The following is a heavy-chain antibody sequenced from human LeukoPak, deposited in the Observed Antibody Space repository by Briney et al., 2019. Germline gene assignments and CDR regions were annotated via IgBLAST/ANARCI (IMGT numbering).Heavy chain of an antibody. Sequence: SETLSLTCAVYGGSFSGYYWSWIRQPPGKGLEWIREINHSGSTNYNPSLKSRVTISVDTSKNLFSLKLSSVTAADTAVYYCARGRSRRLSGWQQLGGGIIDYWGQGTLVTVSS. CDR2: INHSGST. J-gene: IGHJ4*02. V-gene: IGHV4-34*01. D-gene: IGHD6-13*01. CDR1: GGSFSGYY. CDR3: ARGRSRRLSGWQQLGGGIIDY.